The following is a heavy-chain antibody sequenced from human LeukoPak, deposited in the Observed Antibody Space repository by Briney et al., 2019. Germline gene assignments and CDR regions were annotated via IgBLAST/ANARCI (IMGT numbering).Heavy chain of an antibody. J-gene: IGHJ4*02. D-gene: IGHD6-19*01. CDR3: ARVGGTIAVAGTPDY. CDR1: GYTFTGYY. V-gene: IGHV1-18*04. Sequence: GASVKVSCKASGYTFTGYYMHWVRQAPGQGLEWMGWISAYNGNTNYAQKLQGRVTMTTDTSTSTAYMELRSLRSDDTAVYYCARVGGTIAVAGTPDYWGQGTLVTVSS. CDR2: ISAYNGNT.